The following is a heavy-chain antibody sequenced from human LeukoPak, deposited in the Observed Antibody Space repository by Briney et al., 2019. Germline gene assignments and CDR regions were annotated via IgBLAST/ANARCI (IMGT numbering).Heavy chain of an antibody. CDR2: IKSKTDGGTT. CDR1: GFTFSNAW. Sequence: GGSLRLSCAASGFTFSNAWMSWVRQAPGKGLEWVGRIKSKTDGGTTDYAAPVKGRFTISRDDSKNTLYLQMNSLKTEDTAVYYCARWPGGSGYGYWGQGTLVTVSS. V-gene: IGHV3-15*01. CDR3: ARWPGGSGYGY. D-gene: IGHD5-12*01. J-gene: IGHJ4*02.